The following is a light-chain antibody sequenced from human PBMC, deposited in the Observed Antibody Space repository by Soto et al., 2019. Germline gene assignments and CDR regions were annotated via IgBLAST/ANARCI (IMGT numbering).Light chain of an antibody. Sequence: QSVLTQPPSVSAAPGQKVTISCSGSSSNIGNNYVSWYQQLPGTAPKLLIYDNNKRPSGIPDRFSGSKSGTSATLGITGLQTGDEADYYCGTWDSSLSADVFGNGTKVTAL. CDR1: SSNIGNNY. CDR3: GTWDSSLSADV. V-gene: IGLV1-51*01. J-gene: IGLJ1*01. CDR2: DNN.